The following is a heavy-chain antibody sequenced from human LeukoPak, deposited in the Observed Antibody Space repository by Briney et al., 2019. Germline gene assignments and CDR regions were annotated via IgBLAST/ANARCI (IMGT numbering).Heavy chain of an antibody. D-gene: IGHD1-1*01. CDR3: ASGKAGQLDRTLDY. J-gene: IGHJ4*02. Sequence: SVKVSCKASGGTFSSYAISWVRQAPGQGLEWMGGIVPIFGTANYAQKFQGRVTISADESTSTAYMELSSLTSEDTAVYYCASGKAGQLDRTLDYWGQGTQVIVSS. CDR2: IVPIFGTA. CDR1: GGTFSSYA. V-gene: IGHV1-69*13.